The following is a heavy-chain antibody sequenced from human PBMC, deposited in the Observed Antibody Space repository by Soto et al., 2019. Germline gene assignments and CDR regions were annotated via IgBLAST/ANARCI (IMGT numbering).Heavy chain of an antibody. V-gene: IGHV3-30*03. CDR1: GFTFSSDG. Sequence: GGSLRLSCAASGFTFSSDGMHGVRQAPGKGLEWVAVISYDGSNKYYADSVKGRFTISRDNSKNTLYLQMNSLRAEDTAVYYCATGEYYYDSSGYYAPDYWGQGT. D-gene: IGHD3-22*01. J-gene: IGHJ4*02. CDR2: ISYDGSNK. CDR3: ATGEYYYDSSGYYAPDY.